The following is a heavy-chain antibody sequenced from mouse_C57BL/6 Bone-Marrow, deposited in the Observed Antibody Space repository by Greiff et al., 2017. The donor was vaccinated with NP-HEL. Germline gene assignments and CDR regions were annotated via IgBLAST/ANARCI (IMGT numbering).Heavy chain of an antibody. Sequence: VQLQESGAELARPGASVKLSCKASGYTFTSYGISWVKQRTGQGLEWIGEIYPRSGNTYYNEKFKGKATLTADKSSSTAYMELRSLTSEDSAVYFCARSYEGYAMDYWGQGTSVTVSS. CDR2: IYPRSGNT. V-gene: IGHV1-81*01. J-gene: IGHJ4*01. D-gene: IGHD1-1*01. CDR3: ARSYEGYAMDY. CDR1: GYTFTSYG.